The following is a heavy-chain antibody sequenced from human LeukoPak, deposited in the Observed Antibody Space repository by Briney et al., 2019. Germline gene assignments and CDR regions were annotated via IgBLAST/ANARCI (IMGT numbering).Heavy chain of an antibody. CDR3: AKVILKGTTIAAADTLIDY. CDR1: GFTFSSYA. Sequence: QPGGSLRLSCAASGFTFSSYAMSWVRQAPGKGLEWVSAISGSGGSTYYADSVKGRFTISRDNSKNTLCLQMNSLRAEDTAVYYCAKVILKGTTIAAADTLIDYWGQGTLVTVSS. V-gene: IGHV3-23*01. J-gene: IGHJ4*02. CDR2: ISGSGGST. D-gene: IGHD6-13*01.